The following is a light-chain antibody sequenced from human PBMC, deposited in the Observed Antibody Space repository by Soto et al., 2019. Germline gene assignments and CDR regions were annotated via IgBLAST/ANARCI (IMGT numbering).Light chain of an antibody. CDR1: SSNIGSNT. Sequence: QSVLTQPPSASGTPGQRVTISCSGSSSNIGSNTVNWYQQLPGTAPKPLIYSNNQRPSGVPDRFSGSNSGTSASLAIIGLQSEAEAAYYCAAWDDSLNGGLFGGGTKLTV. CDR2: SNN. CDR3: AAWDDSLNGGL. J-gene: IGLJ2*01. V-gene: IGLV1-44*01.